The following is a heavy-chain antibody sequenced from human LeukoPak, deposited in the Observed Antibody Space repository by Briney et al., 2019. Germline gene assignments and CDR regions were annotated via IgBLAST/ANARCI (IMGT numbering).Heavy chain of an antibody. CDR3: ARGPPKSEYYDFWSGLPQYYFVY. CDR1: GGTFSSYA. V-gene: IGHV1-69*13. CDR2: IIPIFGTA. J-gene: IGHJ4*02. Sequence: ASVKVSCKASGGTFSSYAISWVRHAPGHGLEWMGGIIPIFGTANYAQKFQGRVTITADESTSTAYMELSSLRSEDTAVYYCARGPPKSEYYDFWSGLPQYYFVYGGQGTLVTLSS. D-gene: IGHD3-3*01.